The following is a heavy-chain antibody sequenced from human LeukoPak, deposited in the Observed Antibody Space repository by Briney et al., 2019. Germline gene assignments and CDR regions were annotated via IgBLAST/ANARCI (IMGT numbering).Heavy chain of an antibody. CDR1: GFTFNIYG. V-gene: IGHV3-30*02. CDR2: IRNDGNNK. CDR3: AKEGHSYGDILLNQLGMDV. J-gene: IGHJ6*04. D-gene: IGHD5-18*01. Sequence: GGSLRLSSAASGFTFNIYGMHWVRQAPGKGLEWVAFIRNDGNNKYYADSVKGRSTTSRDNSTHTPSLQMNRLRAEDPAVYYCAKEGHSYGDILLNQLGMDVWGKGTTVTVSS.